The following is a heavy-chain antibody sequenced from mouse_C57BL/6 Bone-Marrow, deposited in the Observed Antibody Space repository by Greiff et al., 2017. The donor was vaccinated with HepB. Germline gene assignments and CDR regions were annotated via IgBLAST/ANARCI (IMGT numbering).Heavy chain of an antibody. J-gene: IGHJ2*01. V-gene: IGHV5-17*01. D-gene: IGHD2-10*01. Sequence: EVHLVESGGGLVKPGGSLKLSCAATGFTFSDYGMHWGRQAPEKGLEWVAYISSGSSTIYYADTVKGRFTISRDNSKNTLFLQMTSLRYEDTAMYYCARKEGRGLLDCWGQGTTLTVSS. CDR2: ISSGSSTI. CDR3: ARKEGRGLLDC. CDR1: GFTFSDYG.